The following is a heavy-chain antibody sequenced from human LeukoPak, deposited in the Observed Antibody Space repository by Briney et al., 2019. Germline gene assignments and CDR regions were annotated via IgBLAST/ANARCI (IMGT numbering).Heavy chain of an antibody. J-gene: IGHJ4*02. Sequence: PGGSLRLPCAASGFTFSSCWMSWVRQAPGKGLEWVANIKQDGSEKNYVDSVKGRFTISRDNAKDSLYLQMNTLRAEDTAVYYCARDPRYYSDLYYFDYWGQGALVTVSS. D-gene: IGHD2-21*01. CDR1: GFTFSSCW. CDR2: IKQDGSEK. CDR3: ARDPRYYSDLYYFDY. V-gene: IGHV3-7*01.